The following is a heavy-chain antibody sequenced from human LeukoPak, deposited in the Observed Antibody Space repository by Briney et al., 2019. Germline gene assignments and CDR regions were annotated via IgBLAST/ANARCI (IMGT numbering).Heavy chain of an antibody. V-gene: IGHV3-30*03. CDR2: IASDGSDK. CDR1: EVSFYSYV. CDR3: AFTPYRYFYYHLDV. Sequence: GGSLRLSCAASEVSFYSYVFHWVRQAPGKGLEWVAFIASDGSDKYYADSVKGRFTISRDNSKSTLFLQMNSLRAEDTAVYYCAFTPYRYFYYHLDVWGQGTTVTVSS. J-gene: IGHJ6*02.